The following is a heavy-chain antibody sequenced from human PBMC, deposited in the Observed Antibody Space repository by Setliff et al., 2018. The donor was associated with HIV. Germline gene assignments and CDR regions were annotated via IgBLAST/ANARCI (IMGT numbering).Heavy chain of an antibody. J-gene: IGHJ6*02. V-gene: IGHV4-39*01. Sequence: KASETLSLTCTVSGGSISSSGPGYYWGWVRQPPGGGLEWIGSVYYSGRTYYNPSLRSRFTVSRDNTRNSLSLQLNSLQAEDTAIYCARTRALTSRSHTLFHALDVWGQGTTVTVSS. CDR3: ARTRALTSRSHTLFHALDV. CDR1: GGSISSSGPGYY. D-gene: IGHD3-10*01. CDR2: VYYSGRT.